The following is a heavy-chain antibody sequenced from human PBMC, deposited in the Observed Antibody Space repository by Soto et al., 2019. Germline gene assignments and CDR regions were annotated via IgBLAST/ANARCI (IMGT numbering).Heavy chain of an antibody. Sequence: ASVKVSCKASGYTFTGYYMHWVRQAPGQGLEWMGWINPNSGGTNYAQKFQGWVTMTRDTSISTAYMELSRLRSDDTAVYYCARGRAPYSSSWYEGEYYYYYMDVWGKGTTVTV. J-gene: IGHJ6*03. D-gene: IGHD6-13*01. CDR3: ARGRAPYSSSWYEGEYYYYYMDV. CDR2: INPNSGGT. CDR1: GYTFTGYY. V-gene: IGHV1-2*04.